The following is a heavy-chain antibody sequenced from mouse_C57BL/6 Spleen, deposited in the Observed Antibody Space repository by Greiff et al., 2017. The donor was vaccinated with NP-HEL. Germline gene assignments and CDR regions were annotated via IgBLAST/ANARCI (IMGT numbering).Heavy chain of an antibody. CDR3: ARDHSGFAY. V-gene: IGHV5-4*01. Sequence: EVQGVESGGGLVKPGGSLKLSCAASGFTFSSYAMSWVRQTPEKRLEWVATISDGGSYTYYPDNVKGRFTISRDNAKNNLYLQMSHLKSEDTAMYYCARDHSGFAYWGQGTLVTVSA. D-gene: IGHD1-2*01. J-gene: IGHJ3*01. CDR1: GFTFSSYA. CDR2: ISDGGSYT.